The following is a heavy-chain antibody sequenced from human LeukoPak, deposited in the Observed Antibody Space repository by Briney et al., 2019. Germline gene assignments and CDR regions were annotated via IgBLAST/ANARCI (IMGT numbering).Heavy chain of an antibody. V-gene: IGHV3-7*03. CDR2: IKEDGSEK. D-gene: IGHD6-19*01. Sequence: GGSLRLSCVVSGFTFSNYWMTWIRQAPGKGLEWVASIKEDGSEKYYVDSVKGRFTFSRDNAKNSLYLQMDRLRAGDTAVYYCARDRVWYSSGWYAVDYWGQGTLVTVSS. J-gene: IGHJ4*02. CDR3: ARDRVWYSSGWYAVDY. CDR1: GFTFSNYW.